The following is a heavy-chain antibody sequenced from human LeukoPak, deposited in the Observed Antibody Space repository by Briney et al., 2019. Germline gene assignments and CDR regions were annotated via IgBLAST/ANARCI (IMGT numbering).Heavy chain of an antibody. CDR3: ARDLWGVPAAIHYFDY. J-gene: IGHJ4*02. CDR2: ISSSSSYI. D-gene: IGHD2-2*02. V-gene: IGHV3-21*01. CDR1: GFTFSSYS. Sequence: GGSLRLSCAASGFTFSSYSMNWVRQAPGKGREWVSSISSSSSYIYYADSVKGRFTISRDNAKNSLYLQMNSLRAEDTAVYYCARDLWGVPAAIHYFDYWGQGTLVTVSS.